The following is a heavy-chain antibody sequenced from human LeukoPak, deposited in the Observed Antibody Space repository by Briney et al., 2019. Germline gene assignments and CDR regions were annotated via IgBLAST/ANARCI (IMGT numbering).Heavy chain of an antibody. V-gene: IGHV3-11*04. J-gene: IGHJ4*02. CDR3: ARDIEPDGYNPGPFDY. CDR2: ISSSGSTI. Sequence: TGGSLRLSCAASGFTFSDYYMSWIRQAPGKGLEWVSYISSSGSTIYYADSVKGRFTISRDNAKNSLYLQMNSLRAEDTAVYYCARDIEPDGYNPGPFDYWGQGTLVTVSS. D-gene: IGHD5-24*01. CDR1: GFTFSDYY.